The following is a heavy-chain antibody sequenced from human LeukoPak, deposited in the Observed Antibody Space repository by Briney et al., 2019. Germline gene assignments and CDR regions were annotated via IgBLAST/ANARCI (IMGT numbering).Heavy chain of an antibody. CDR3: VREATVSFYYFYYMDV. Sequence: GGSPRLSCTASGFTFSNYYMSWVRQAPGKGLEWVANIREDGGQKNYVDSVKGRFTISRDNGENSLSLQMNSLRAEDTAVYYCVREATVSFYYFYYMDVWGNGTTVTVS. V-gene: IGHV3-7*01. D-gene: IGHD4-11*01. J-gene: IGHJ6*03. CDR1: GFTFSNYY. CDR2: IREDGGQK.